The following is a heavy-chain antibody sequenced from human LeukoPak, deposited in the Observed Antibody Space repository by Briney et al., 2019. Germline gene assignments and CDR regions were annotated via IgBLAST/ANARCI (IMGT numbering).Heavy chain of an antibody. CDR1: GGTFSSYA. D-gene: IGHD2-15*01. V-gene: IGHV1-69*05. J-gene: IGHJ4*02. CDR3: AREGVVVAATGIDY. CDR2: IIPIFGTA. Sequence: GASVKVSCKASGGTFSSYAISWVRQAPGQGLEWMGGIIPIFGTANYAQKFQGRVTITTDESTSTAYMELSSLRSEDTAVYYCAREGVVVAATGIDYWGQGTLVTVSS.